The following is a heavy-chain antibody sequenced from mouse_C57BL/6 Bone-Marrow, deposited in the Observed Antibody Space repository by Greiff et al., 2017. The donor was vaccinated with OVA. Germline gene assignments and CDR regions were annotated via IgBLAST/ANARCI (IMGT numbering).Heavy chain of an antibody. V-gene: IGHV1-53*01. Sequence: VQLQQPGTELVKPGASVKLSCKASGYTFTSYWMHWVKQRPGQGLEWIGYITPSTGGTNYNEKFKSKATLTVDKSSSTAYMQLSSLTSEDSAVYYSEMYSSFYYAMDYWGQGTSVTVSS. CDR1: GYTFTSYW. J-gene: IGHJ4*01. D-gene: IGHD1-1*01. CDR3: EMYSSFYYAMDY. CDR2: ITPSTGGT.